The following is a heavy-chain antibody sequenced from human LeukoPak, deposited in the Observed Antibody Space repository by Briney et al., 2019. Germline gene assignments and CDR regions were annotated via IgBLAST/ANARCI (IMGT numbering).Heavy chain of an antibody. V-gene: IGHV3-23*01. J-gene: IGHJ4*02. D-gene: IGHD4-17*01. Sequence: GGSLRLSCADSEFTFSSYDMSWVRQAPGKGLEWVSAISGSGGSTYYADSVKGRFTISRDNSKNTLYLQMNSLRAEDTAVYYCAKDRSGDYYFDYWGQGTLVTVSS. CDR3: AKDRSGDYYFDY. CDR1: EFTFSSYD. CDR2: ISGSGGST.